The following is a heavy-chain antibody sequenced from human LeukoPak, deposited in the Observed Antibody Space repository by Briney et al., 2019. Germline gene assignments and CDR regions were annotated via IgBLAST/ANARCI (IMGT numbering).Heavy chain of an antibody. J-gene: IGHJ4*02. CDR2: ISWNSGSI. Sequence: GGSLRLSCAASGFTFDDYAMHWVRQAPGKGLEWVSGISWNSGSIGYADSVKGRFTISRDNAKNSLYLQMNSLRAEDTAVYYCAKARGGTYRTYYFDYWGQGTLVTVSS. D-gene: IGHD1-26*01. V-gene: IGHV3-9*01. CDR3: AKARGGTYRTYYFDY. CDR1: GFTFDDYA.